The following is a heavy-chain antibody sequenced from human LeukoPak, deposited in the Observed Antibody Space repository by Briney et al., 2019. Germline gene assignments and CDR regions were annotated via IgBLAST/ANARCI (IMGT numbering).Heavy chain of an antibody. Sequence: GGSLRLSCAASGFTFDDYGMSWVRHAPGKGLEWVSGINWSGGSTGYTDSVKGRFTISRDNAKNSLYLQMNSLRAEDTALYYCARALRRYKYDYPSPDYWGQGTLVTVSS. D-gene: IGHD3-16*01. CDR2: INWSGGST. CDR1: GFTFDDYG. V-gene: IGHV3-20*04. J-gene: IGHJ4*02. CDR3: ARALRRYKYDYPSPDY.